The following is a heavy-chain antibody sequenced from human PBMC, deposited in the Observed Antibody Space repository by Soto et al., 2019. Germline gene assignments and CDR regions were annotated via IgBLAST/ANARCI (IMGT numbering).Heavy chain of an antibody. CDR3: ARHPFVIGQQLSPLFWFDP. Sequence: SETLSLTCTVSGGSISSSSYYWGWIRQPPGKGLEWIGSIYYSGSTYYNPSLKSRVTIPVDTSKNQFSLKLSSVTAADTAVYYCARHPFVIGQQLSPLFWFDPWGQGTLVTVSS. J-gene: IGHJ5*02. CDR1: GGSISSSSYY. D-gene: IGHD6-13*01. CDR2: IYYSGST. V-gene: IGHV4-39*01.